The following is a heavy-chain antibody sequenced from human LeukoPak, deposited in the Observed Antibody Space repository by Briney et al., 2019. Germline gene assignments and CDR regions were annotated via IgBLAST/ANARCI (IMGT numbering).Heavy chain of an antibody. CDR3: ASDSGRFYFDY. Sequence: PSETLSLTCSVSGGALSSNSYYWGWVRQSPGTGLEWIGSMYYSGSTYYNPSLKSRVTMSLDTSKNQFSLKLKSMTAADTAVYFCASDSGRFYFDYWGQGTLVTVSS. CDR2: MYYSGST. V-gene: IGHV4-39*07. J-gene: IGHJ4*02. CDR1: GGALSSNSYY.